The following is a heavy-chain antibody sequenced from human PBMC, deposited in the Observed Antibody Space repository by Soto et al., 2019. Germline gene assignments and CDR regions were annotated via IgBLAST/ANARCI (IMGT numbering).Heavy chain of an antibody. CDR2: IYHSGST. Sequence: QVQLQESGPGLVKPSGTLSLTCAVSGGSISSSNWWSWVRQPPGKGLEWIGEIYHSGSTNYNPSLKSRVTISVDKSNTQFSLKLSSVTAADTAVYYCTRARSGIAVAANVYMDVWGQGTTVTVSS. CDR3: TRARSGIAVAANVYMDV. J-gene: IGHJ6*02. V-gene: IGHV4-4*02. D-gene: IGHD6-19*01. CDR1: GGSISSSNW.